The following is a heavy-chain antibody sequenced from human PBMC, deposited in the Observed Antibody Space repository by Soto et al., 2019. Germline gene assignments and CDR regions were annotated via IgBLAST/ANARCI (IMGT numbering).Heavy chain of an antibody. CDR1: WDSVSSNSAA. Sequence: SETLSLTCAISWDSVSSNSAAWSWIRQSPSRGLEWLGRTFYRSKWYYDYALFVNGRITINPDTSKNQFSLQLNSVTPEDTAVYYCLSVIGNSWLDSWAQGTLVPVSS. CDR2: TFYRSKWYY. D-gene: IGHD3-16*02. CDR3: LSVIGNSWLDS. J-gene: IGHJ5*01. V-gene: IGHV6-1*01.